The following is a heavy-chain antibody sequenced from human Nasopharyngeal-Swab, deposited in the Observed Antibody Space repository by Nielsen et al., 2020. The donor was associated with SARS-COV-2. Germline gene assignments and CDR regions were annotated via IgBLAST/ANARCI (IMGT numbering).Heavy chain of an antibody. Sequence: GESLTISCAASGFPFYNYNFNWVRQAPGKGLEWVSSISSSSSYIYYADSVKGRFTISRDNAKNSLYLQMNSLRAEDTAVYYCARDGLDYDFWSAYFMDVWGQGTTVTVSS. CDR1: GFPFYNYN. V-gene: IGHV3-21*01. CDR3: ARDGLDYDFWSAYFMDV. D-gene: IGHD3-3*01. J-gene: IGHJ6*02. CDR2: ISSSSSYI.